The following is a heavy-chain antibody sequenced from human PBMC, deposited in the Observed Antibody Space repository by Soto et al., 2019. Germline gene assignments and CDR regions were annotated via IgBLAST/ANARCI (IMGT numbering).Heavy chain of an antibody. J-gene: IGHJ4*01. V-gene: IGHV3-23*03. CDR3: ARAREPEYSSSIFFDY. CDR2: IYSAGST. CDR1: GFTFSDYA. Sequence: GGSLRLSCVASGFTFSDYALTWVRQAPGKGLQWVSVIYSAGSTYYANAVKGRFTISRDISENKIFLELNGLTVDDTAVYYCARAREPEYSSSIFFDYWGRGTVVTVSS. D-gene: IGHD6-6*01.